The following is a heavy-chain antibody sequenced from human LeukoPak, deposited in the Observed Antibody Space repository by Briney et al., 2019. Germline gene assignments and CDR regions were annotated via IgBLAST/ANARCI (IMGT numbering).Heavy chain of an antibody. Sequence: GGSLRLSCAASGFTLSGFGMNWVRQAPGKGLEWVSSISSSSSYIYYADSVKGRFTISRDNAKNSLYLQMNSLRAEDTAVYYCARGSQGMTHDYWGQGTLVTVSS. V-gene: IGHV3-21*01. CDR3: ARGSQGMTHDY. CDR2: ISSSSSYI. J-gene: IGHJ4*02. CDR1: GFTLSGFG. D-gene: IGHD2-21*02.